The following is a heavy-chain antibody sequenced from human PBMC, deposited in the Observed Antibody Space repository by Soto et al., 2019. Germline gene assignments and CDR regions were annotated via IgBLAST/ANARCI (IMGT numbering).Heavy chain of an antibody. CDR1: GFTFSSYA. J-gene: IGHJ6*02. V-gene: IGHV3-23*01. CDR2: ISGRGGST. Sequence: PGGSLRLSCAASGFTFSSYAMNCVRQAPGKGLEWVSSISGRGGSTYYADSVKGRFTISRDNSKNTLYLQITSLRAEDAAVYYCAKEDYGMDVWGQGTTVTVSS. CDR3: AKEDYGMDV.